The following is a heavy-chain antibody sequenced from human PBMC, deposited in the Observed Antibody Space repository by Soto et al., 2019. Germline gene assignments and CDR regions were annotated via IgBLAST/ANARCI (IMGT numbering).Heavy chain of an antibody. CDR1: GGSISRSSYY. J-gene: IGHJ4*02. D-gene: IGHD6-13*01. CDR3: ARRPGGIAAAWFDY. V-gene: IGHV4-39*01. Sequence: SETLSLTCTVSGGSISRSSYYWGWIRQPPGKGLEWIGSIYYSGSTYYNPSLKSRVTISVDTSKNQFSLNLNSVTAADTAVYYCARRPGGIAAAWFDYWGRGTLVTVSS. CDR2: IYYSGST.